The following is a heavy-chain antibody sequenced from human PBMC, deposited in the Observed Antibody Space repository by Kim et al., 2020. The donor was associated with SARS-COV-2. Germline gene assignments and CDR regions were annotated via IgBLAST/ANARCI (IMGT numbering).Heavy chain of an antibody. V-gene: IGHV3-23*01. CDR2: ICGSGGTT. CDR1: GFTFRSYA. Sequence: GGSLRLSCAAPGFTFRSYAMSWVRQAPGKGLEWVSSICGSGGTTYYADSVKGRFTFSRDNSKNRLYLQMNTLRADDTAVYYCAKHLVGSRQNAGSFGVWG. J-gene: IGHJ3*01. CDR3: AKHLVGSRQNAGSFGV. D-gene: IGHD1-26*01.